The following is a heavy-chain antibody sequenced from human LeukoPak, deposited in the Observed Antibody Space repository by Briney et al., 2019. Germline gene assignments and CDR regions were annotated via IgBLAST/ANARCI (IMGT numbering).Heavy chain of an antibody. V-gene: IGHV1-2*02. CDR1: GYTFTGYY. Sequence: ASVKVSCKASGYTFTGYYMHWVRQAPGQGLEWMAWINPNTGDAAYAQKFQGRVTMTRDTSISTAYMEVSRLRSDDTAVYYCAGDRSRWTYDYWGQGTLVTVSS. CDR2: INPNTGDA. J-gene: IGHJ4*02. D-gene: IGHD3-3*01. CDR3: AGDRSRWTYDY.